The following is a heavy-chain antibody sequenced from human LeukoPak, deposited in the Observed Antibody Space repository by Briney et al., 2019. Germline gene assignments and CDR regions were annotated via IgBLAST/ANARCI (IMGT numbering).Heavy chain of an antibody. V-gene: IGHV4-4*07. CDR2: IYTSGST. D-gene: IGHD6-13*01. Sequence: SETLSLTCTVSGGSISSYYWSWIRQPAGKGLEWIGRIYTSGSTNYNPSLKSRVTISVDTSKNQFSLKLSSVTAADTAVYYCARDLVGIAAAGNNWFDPWGQGTLVTVSS. CDR3: ARDLVGIAAAGNNWFDP. J-gene: IGHJ5*02. CDR1: GGSISSYY.